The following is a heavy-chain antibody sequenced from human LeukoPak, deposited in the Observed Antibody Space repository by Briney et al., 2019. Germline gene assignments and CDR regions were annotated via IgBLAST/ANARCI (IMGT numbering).Heavy chain of an antibody. Sequence: GGSLRLSCAASGFTFSSYAMSWVRQAPGKGLEWVSAISGSGGSTYYADSVKGRFTISRDNSKNTLYLQMNSLRAEDTAVYYCAKAGTYYYDSSGYYYDYWGQGTLVTVSS. J-gene: IGHJ4*02. CDR2: ISGSGGST. D-gene: IGHD3-22*01. CDR1: GFTFSSYA. CDR3: AKAGTYYYDSSGYYYDY. V-gene: IGHV3-23*01.